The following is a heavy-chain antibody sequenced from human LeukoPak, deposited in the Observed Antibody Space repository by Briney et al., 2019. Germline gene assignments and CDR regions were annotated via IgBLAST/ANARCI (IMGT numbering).Heavy chain of an antibody. V-gene: IGHV1-18*01. CDR3: ARDGIQLWSQPLGY. CDR2: ISAYNGNT. D-gene: IGHD5-18*01. CDR1: GYTFTSYG. Sequence: ASVKVSCKASGYTFTSYGISWVRQAPGQGLEWMGWISAYNGNTNYAQKLQGRVTMTTDTSTSTAYMELRSLRSDDTAVYYCARDGIQLWSQPLGYWGQGTLVTVSS. J-gene: IGHJ4*02.